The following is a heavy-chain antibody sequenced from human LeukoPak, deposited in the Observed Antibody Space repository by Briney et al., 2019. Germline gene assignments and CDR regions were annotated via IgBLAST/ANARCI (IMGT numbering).Heavy chain of an antibody. D-gene: IGHD3-9*01. Sequence: PSETLSLTCSVSGGSISSYYWSWIRQPAGKGLEGIGRIYVSGTTNYNPSLKSRITMSLDTSKNQLSLRLSSVTAADTAVYYCARDEAYTGYIHYWGQGTLITVSS. CDR3: ARDEAYTGYIHY. CDR1: GGSISSYY. CDR2: IYVSGTT. J-gene: IGHJ4*02. V-gene: IGHV4-4*07.